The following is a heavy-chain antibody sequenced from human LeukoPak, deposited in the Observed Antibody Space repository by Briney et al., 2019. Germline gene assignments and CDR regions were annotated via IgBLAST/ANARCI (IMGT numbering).Heavy chain of an antibody. CDR1: GYTFTGYY. V-gene: IGHV1-2*02. D-gene: IGHD1-26*01. CDR3: ARERYSGSYYFDS. CDR2: INPNSGGT. Sequence: ASVKVSCKASGYTFTGYYIHWVRQAPGQGLEWMGWINPNSGGTSYAQKFQGRVTMTSDTSIGTAYMELSRLTSDDTAVYYCARERYSGSYYFDSWGQGTLVTVSS. J-gene: IGHJ4*02.